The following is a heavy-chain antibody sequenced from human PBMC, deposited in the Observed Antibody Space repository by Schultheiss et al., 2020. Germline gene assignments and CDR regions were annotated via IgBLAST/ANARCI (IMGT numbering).Heavy chain of an antibody. CDR2: IYTSGST. J-gene: IGHJ4*02. CDR1: GGSISSYY. Sequence: SETLSLTCTVSGGSISSYYWSWIRQPAGKGLEWIGRIYTSGSTNYNPSLKGRVTISVDTSKNQFSLKLSSVTAADTAVYYCASVKYSSSWKRRYFDYWGQGTLVTVSS. D-gene: IGHD6-13*01. CDR3: ASVKYSSSWKRRYFDY. V-gene: IGHV4-4*07.